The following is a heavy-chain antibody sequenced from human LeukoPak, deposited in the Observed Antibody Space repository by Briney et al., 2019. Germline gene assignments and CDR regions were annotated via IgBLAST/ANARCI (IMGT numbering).Heavy chain of an antibody. Sequence: SETLSLTCAVYGGSFSGYYWSWIRQPPGKGLEWIGETNHSGSTNYNPSLKSRVTISVDTSKNQFSLKLSSVTAADTAVYYCASLYYDFWSGYYAPDYWGQGTLVTVSS. D-gene: IGHD3-3*01. J-gene: IGHJ4*02. CDR1: GGSFSGYY. V-gene: IGHV4-34*01. CDR3: ASLYYDFWSGYYAPDY. CDR2: TNHSGST.